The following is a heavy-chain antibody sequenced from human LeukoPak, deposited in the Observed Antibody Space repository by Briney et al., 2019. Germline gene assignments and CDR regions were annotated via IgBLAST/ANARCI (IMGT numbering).Heavy chain of an antibody. CDR3: TRGSGYSPLFDC. Sequence: PGGSLRLSCEASGFTFDDYGMHWVRQAPGKGLEWVTGISWNSANIAYGDSVKGRFTISRDNARNTLYLQMNSLRADDTALYYCTRGSGYSPLFDCWGQGTLVTVSP. J-gene: IGHJ4*02. CDR2: ISWNSANI. V-gene: IGHV3-9*01. D-gene: IGHD2-15*01. CDR1: GFTFDDYG.